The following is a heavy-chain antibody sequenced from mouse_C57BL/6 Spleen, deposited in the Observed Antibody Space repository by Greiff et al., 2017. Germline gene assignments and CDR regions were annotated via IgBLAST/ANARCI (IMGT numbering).Heavy chain of an antibody. Sequence: LVESGPELVKPGASVKISCKASGYSFTDYNMNWVKQSNGKSLEWIGVINPNYGTTSYNQKFKGKATLTVDQSSSTAYMQLDRLASADSAVYYCARKLVYWYFDVWGTGTTVTVSS. CDR1: GYSFTDYN. V-gene: IGHV1-39*01. D-gene: IGHD6-2*01. CDR3: ARKLVYWYFDV. J-gene: IGHJ1*03. CDR2: INPNYGTT.